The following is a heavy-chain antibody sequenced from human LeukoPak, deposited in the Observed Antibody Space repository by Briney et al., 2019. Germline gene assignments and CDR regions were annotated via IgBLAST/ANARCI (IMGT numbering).Heavy chain of an antibody. Sequence: AETESLTCTVSGGSISSSSYHWGRIRQPPGKGLEWIGSIYYSGSTYYNPSLKSRVTISVDTSKNQFSLKLRSVTAADTAVYYCAREYGSGNFDYGGQANLATVSS. CDR3: AREYGSGNFDY. CDR1: GGSISSSSYH. CDR2: IYYSGST. D-gene: IGHD3-10*01. J-gene: IGHJ4*02. V-gene: IGHV4-39*01.